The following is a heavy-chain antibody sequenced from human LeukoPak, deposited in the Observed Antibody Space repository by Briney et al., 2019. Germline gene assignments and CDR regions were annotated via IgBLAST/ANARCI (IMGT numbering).Heavy chain of an antibody. CDR3: ARGGDYGDYVFDY. Sequence: SETLSLTCTVSGGSISSYYWSWIRQPPGKGLEWIGYIYYSGSTNYNPSLKSRVTISVDTSKNQFSLKLSSATAADTAVYYCARGGDYGDYVFDYWGQGTLVTVSS. CDR1: GGSISSYY. CDR2: IYYSGST. J-gene: IGHJ4*02. D-gene: IGHD4-17*01. V-gene: IGHV4-59*01.